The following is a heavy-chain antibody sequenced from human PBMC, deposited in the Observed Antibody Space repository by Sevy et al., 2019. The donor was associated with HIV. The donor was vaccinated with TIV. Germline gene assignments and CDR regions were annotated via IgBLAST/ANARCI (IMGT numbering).Heavy chain of an antibody. D-gene: IGHD3-22*01. Sequence: GGSLRLSCAASGFTFSSYGMQWVRQAPGKGLEWVAVISYDGSNKYYADSVKGRFTISRDNSKNTLYLQMNSLRAEDTAVYYCAKPYYYDSSGRNDAFDIWGQGTMVTVSS. J-gene: IGHJ3*02. CDR1: GFTFSSYG. V-gene: IGHV3-30*18. CDR2: ISYDGSNK. CDR3: AKPYYYDSSGRNDAFDI.